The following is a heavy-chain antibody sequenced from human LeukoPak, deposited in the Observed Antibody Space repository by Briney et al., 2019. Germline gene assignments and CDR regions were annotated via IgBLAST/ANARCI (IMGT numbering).Heavy chain of an antibody. Sequence: GGSLRLSCAASGITFSRYAMYWVRQAPGEGLDWVSSISGSGGSTYYADSVKGRFTISRDNSKNTLYLQMNTLRAEDTAVYYCAKSSNYGDNPYYFDSWGQGTLVTVSS. CDR1: GITFSRYA. J-gene: IGHJ4*02. CDR3: AKSSNYGDNPYYFDS. V-gene: IGHV3-23*01. CDR2: ISGSGGST. D-gene: IGHD4-17*01.